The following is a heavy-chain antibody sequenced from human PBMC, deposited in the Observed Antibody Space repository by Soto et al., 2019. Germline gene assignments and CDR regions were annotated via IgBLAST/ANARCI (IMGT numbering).Heavy chain of an antibody. CDR1: GGTFSSYA. J-gene: IGHJ4*02. CDR3: ARVRRDSIGYYPSDFDY. D-gene: IGHD3-22*01. CDR2: IIPIFGTA. Sequence: SVKVSCKASGGTFSSYAISWVRQAPGQGLEWMGGIIPIFGTANYAQKFKGRVTITADESTSTAYMELSSLRSEDTAVYYCARVRRDSIGYYPSDFDYWGQGTLVTVSS. V-gene: IGHV1-69*13.